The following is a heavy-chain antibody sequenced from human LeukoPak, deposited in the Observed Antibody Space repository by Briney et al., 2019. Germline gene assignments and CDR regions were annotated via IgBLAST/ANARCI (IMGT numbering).Heavy chain of an antibody. J-gene: IGHJ4*03. CDR1: GYTFTDYY. CDR3: ARANALYCSSTSCLFDY. V-gene: IGHV1-2*02. D-gene: IGHD2-2*01. Sequence: ASVKVSCKASGYTFTDYYIHWVRQAPGQGLEWMAWINPNSGGTYYAQNFHDRITLTRDTSISTAYMELSRLRSGDTAIYYCARANALYCSSTSCLFDYWGQGHPGHRLL. CDR2: INPNSGGT.